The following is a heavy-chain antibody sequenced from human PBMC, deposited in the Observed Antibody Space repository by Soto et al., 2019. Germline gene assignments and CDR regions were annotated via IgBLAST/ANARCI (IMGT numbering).Heavy chain of an antibody. D-gene: IGHD2-15*01. CDR1: GYTFTGYY. CDR2: INPNSGGT. Sequence: GGSVKVSCKASGYTFTGYYMHWVRQAPGQGLEWMGWINPNSGGTNYAQKLQGRATMTTDTSASTAYMELRSLRSDDTAVYYCARSRVAAPDYWGQGTLVTVSS. V-gene: IGHV1-2*02. CDR3: ARSRVAAPDY. J-gene: IGHJ4*02.